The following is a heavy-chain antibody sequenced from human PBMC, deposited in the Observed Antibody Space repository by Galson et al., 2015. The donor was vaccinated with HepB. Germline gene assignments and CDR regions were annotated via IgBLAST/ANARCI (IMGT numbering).Heavy chain of an antibody. Sequence: SVKVSCKASGYTFTSYAISWVRRAPGQGLEWLGWISAYNGNTDYAQKFQGRVTMTTDTSTSTAYMEERSLRSDDTAVYYCARVGKRGIGKVGTTGMLFDPWGQGTLVTVSS. D-gene: IGHD1-26*01. CDR1: GYTFTSYA. CDR3: ARVGKRGIGKVGTTGMLFDP. CDR2: ISAYNGNT. V-gene: IGHV1-18*01. J-gene: IGHJ5*02.